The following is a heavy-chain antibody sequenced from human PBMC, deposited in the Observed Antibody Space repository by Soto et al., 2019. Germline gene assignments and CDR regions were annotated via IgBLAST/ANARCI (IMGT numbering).Heavy chain of an antibody. Sequence: PGGSLRLSCAASGFTFSSYAMSWVRQAPGKGLEWVSAISGSGGSTYYADSVKGRFTISRDNSKNTLYLQMNSLRAEDTAVYYCAKNRLGFQDPYYFDYWGQGTLVTVSS. CDR2: ISGSGGST. J-gene: IGHJ4*02. V-gene: IGHV3-23*01. D-gene: IGHD3-3*01. CDR1: GFTFSSYA. CDR3: AKNRLGFQDPYYFDY.